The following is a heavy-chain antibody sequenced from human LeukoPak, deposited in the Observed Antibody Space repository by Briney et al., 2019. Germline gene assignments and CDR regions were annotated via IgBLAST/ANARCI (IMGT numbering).Heavy chain of an antibody. V-gene: IGHV4-31*03. Sequence: PSETLSLTCTVSGGSISSGGYYWSWIRQPPGKGLEWIGYIYYSGSTYYNPSLKSRVTIAVDTSKNQFSLTLRSVTAADTAVYYCARETYYYDSSGYYRTDAFDIWGQGTMVTVSS. CDR3: ARETYYYDSSGYYRTDAFDI. CDR2: IYYSGST. J-gene: IGHJ3*02. D-gene: IGHD3-22*01. CDR1: GGSISSGGYY.